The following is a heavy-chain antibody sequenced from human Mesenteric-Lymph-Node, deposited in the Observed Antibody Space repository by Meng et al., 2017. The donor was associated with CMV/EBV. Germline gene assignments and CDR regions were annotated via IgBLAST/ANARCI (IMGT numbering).Heavy chain of an antibody. CDR3: ARAGRTTRFSWFDP. V-gene: IGHV4-38-2*02. CDR1: GYSISSGYY. CDR2: VFHSGST. Sequence: GSLRLSCTVSGYSISSGYYWGWIRQPPGKGLEWIGSVFHSGSTYYNPSLKSRVTISVDTSKNQFSLKLSSVTAADTAVYYCARAGRTTRFSWFDPWGQGTLVTVSS. J-gene: IGHJ5*02. D-gene: IGHD1-7*01.